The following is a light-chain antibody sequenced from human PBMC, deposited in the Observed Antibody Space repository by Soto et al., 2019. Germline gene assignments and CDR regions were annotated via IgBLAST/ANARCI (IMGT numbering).Light chain of an antibody. CDR2: EVT. CDR1: SSDVGGYNH. V-gene: IGLV2-8*01. CDR3: SSYADGNSWV. Sequence: QSALTQPPSASGSPGQSVTISCTGTSSDVGGYNHVSWYQQHPGKAPRLMISEVTKRPSGVPDRFSGSRSGNTASLTVSGLRAEDEADYYCSSYADGNSWVFGGGTKVTVL. J-gene: IGLJ3*02.